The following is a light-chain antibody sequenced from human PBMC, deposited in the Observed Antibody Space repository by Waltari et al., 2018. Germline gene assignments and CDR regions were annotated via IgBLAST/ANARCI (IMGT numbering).Light chain of an antibody. J-gene: IGLJ1*01. CDR3: CSFASSGTYV. Sequence: QSALTQPASVSGSPGQSITISCTGTSSDVGGYNYVSWYQQHPDKAPKLMIYDVDERPSGVSSRFSGSKSGNTASLTISGLQAEDEAHYYCCSFASSGTYVFGTGTEVTVL. CDR2: DVD. V-gene: IGLV2-23*02. CDR1: SSDVGGYNY.